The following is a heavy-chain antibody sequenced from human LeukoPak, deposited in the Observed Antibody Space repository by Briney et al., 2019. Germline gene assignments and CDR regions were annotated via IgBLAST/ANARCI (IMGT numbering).Heavy chain of an antibody. CDR2: VYYSGST. V-gene: IGHV4-39*07. CDR1: GGSISSGSYY. J-gene: IGHJ6*03. D-gene: IGHD5-12*01. CDR3: ARQRGSIVATIYYYYMDV. Sequence: SETLSLTCTVSGGSISSGSYYWGWIRQPPGKGLEWIGSVYYSGSTYYNPSLKSRVTISVDTSKNQFSLKLSSVTAADTAVYYCARQRGSIVATIYYYYMDVWGKGTTVTVSS.